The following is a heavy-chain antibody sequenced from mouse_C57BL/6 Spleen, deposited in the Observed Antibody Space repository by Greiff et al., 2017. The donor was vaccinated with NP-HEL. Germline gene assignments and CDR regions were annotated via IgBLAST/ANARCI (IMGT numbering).Heavy chain of an antibody. Sequence: QVQLQQPGAELVKPGASVKMSCKASGYTFTSYWITWVKQRPGQGLEWIGDIYPGSGSTNYNEKFKSKATLTVDTSSSTAYMQLSSLTSEDSAVYYCARRGDGYFQYYFDYWGQGTTLTVPS. CDR2: IYPGSGST. J-gene: IGHJ2*01. CDR3: ARRGDGYFQYYFDY. CDR1: GYTFTSYW. V-gene: IGHV1-55*01. D-gene: IGHD2-3*01.